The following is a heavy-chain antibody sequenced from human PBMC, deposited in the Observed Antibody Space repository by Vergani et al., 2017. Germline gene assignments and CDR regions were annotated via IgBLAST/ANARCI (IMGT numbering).Heavy chain of an antibody. J-gene: IGHJ5*02. Sequence: QLQLQESGPGRVKPSATLSLTCSVSGACIRSSNYYWGWIRQPPGKWLEWIAIIYYIGSTYYNPSLKSRVTISVDTSKNQFSLKLRSVTAADTAVYFCARHSTVEWLVKLGWIDPWGQGILVTVSS. V-gene: IGHV4-39*01. D-gene: IGHD6-19*01. CDR2: IYYIGST. CDR1: GACIRSSNYY. CDR3: ARHSTVEWLVKLGWIDP.